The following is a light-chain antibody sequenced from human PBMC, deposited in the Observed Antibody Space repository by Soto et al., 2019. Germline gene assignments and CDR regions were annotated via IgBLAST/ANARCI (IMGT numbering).Light chain of an antibody. V-gene: IGKV3D-20*02. Sequence: DIVLTHSPGTLSLSACERATLSVSASQIVSSTYLARFQQKPGQAPRLLIYGASTRATGIPDRFSGSGSGTDFTLTISSLEPEDFAVYYCQQRSNWPPITFGQGTRLEIK. J-gene: IGKJ5*01. CDR2: GAS. CDR1: QIVSSTY. CDR3: QQRSNWPPIT.